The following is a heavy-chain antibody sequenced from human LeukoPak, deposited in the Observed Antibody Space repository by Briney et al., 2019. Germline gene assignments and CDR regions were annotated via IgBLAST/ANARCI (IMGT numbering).Heavy chain of an antibody. CDR1: GGSVSSGSYF. Sequence: SETLSLTCTVSGGSVSSGSYFWSWLRQPPGKALEWIGYIYYTGKTYYNPSLEGRVTILVDTSRNHFSAKLSSVTAADTAVYYCARGHPWIQLWTYYFDYWGQGTLVTVSS. CDR3: ARGHPWIQLWTYYFDY. CDR2: IYYTGKT. J-gene: IGHJ4*02. D-gene: IGHD5-18*01. V-gene: IGHV4-61*03.